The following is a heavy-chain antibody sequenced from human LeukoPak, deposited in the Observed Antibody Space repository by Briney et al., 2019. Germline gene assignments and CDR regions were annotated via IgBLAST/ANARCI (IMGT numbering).Heavy chain of an antibody. V-gene: IGHV3-9*03. Sequence: DPGGSLRLSCIASGFTFDDYAMHWVRQAPGKGLEWVSGISWNSGSIGYADSVKGRFTISRDNAKNSLYLQMNSLRAEDMALYYCAKAVRPPVAGSSAFDIWGQGTMVAVSS. CDR2: ISWNSGSI. D-gene: IGHD6-19*01. CDR3: AKAVRPPVAGSSAFDI. CDR1: GFTFDDYA. J-gene: IGHJ3*02.